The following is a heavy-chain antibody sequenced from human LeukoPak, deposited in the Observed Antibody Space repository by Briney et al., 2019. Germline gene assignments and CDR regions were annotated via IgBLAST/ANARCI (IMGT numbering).Heavy chain of an antibody. J-gene: IGHJ4*02. Sequence: PSETLSLTCTVSGDSISGYSWSWIRQPPGGGLEWIGYIYYSGDTAYNPSLKSRVTMSVDTSKKQLSLMLRSVTTADTAVYYCARGFPSRRNYDSSGYYSYFFDYWGQGTLVTVSS. CDR1: GDSISGYS. V-gene: IGHV4-59*01. D-gene: IGHD3-22*01. CDR2: IYYSGDT. CDR3: ARGFPSRRNYDSSGYYSYFFDY.